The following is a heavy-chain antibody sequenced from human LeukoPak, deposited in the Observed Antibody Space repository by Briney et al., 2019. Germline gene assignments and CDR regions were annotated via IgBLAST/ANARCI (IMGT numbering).Heavy chain of an antibody. CDR3: AREYYDSSGYYSYYFDY. CDR1: GYTFTGYY. D-gene: IGHD3-22*01. CDR2: ISPNSGGT. Sequence: GASVTVSFTASGYTFTGYYMHWVRQAPGQGLEWMGWISPNSGGTNYAQNFQGRVTMTRDTSISTAYMELSRLRSDDTAVYYCAREYYDSSGYYSYYFDYWGQGTLVTVSS. V-gene: IGHV1-2*02. J-gene: IGHJ4*02.